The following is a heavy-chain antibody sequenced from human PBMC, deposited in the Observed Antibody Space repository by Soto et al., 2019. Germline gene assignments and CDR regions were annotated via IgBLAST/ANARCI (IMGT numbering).Heavy chain of an antibody. Sequence: PGGSLRLSCAASGFTFSNYAMTWVRQAPGKGLEWVSTISGNGGYTYYSDSVRGRFTISRDNSKKMLYLQMDSLRADDTGVFYCAKGKANTVFGVDTLFDYWGQGTQVTVSS. J-gene: IGHJ4*02. CDR1: GFTFSNYA. CDR2: ISGNGGYT. CDR3: AKGKANTVFGVDTLFDY. V-gene: IGHV3-23*01. D-gene: IGHD3-3*01.